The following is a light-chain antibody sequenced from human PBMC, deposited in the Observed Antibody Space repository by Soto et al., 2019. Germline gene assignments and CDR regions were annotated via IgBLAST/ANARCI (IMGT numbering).Light chain of an antibody. CDR2: EVT. Sequence: QSVLTQPASVSGSPGQSITISCTGTSRDIGFYNYVSWYQQYPGNAPQLIIFEVTNRPSGVSDRFSGSKSGNTASLTISGLLPEDGADYYCASYTTRSTYVFGSGTKLTVL. V-gene: IGLV2-14*01. CDR1: SRDIGFYNY. J-gene: IGLJ1*01. CDR3: ASYTTRSTYV.